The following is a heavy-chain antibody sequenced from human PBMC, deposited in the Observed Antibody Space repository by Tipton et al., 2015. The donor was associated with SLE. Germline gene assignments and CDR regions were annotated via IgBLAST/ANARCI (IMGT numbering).Heavy chain of an antibody. Sequence: TLSFTCAVYGGSFSGYYWSWIRQPPGKGLEWIGEINHSGSTNYNPSLKSRVTISVDTSKNQFSLKVSSVTAADTAVYYCARRLEQSAETEDAFDIWGQGTMVTVSS. CDR2: INHSGST. CDR1: GGSFSGYY. J-gene: IGHJ3*02. D-gene: IGHD6-19*01. CDR3: ARRLEQSAETEDAFDI. V-gene: IGHV4-34*01.